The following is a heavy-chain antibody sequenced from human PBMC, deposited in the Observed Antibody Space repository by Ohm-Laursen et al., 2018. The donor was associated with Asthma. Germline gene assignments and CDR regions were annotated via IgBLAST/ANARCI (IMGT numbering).Heavy chain of an antibody. V-gene: IGHV3-33*06. J-gene: IGHJ4*02. CDR2: IWYDGSNK. CDR3: AKDLGYYDSSGYLD. D-gene: IGHD3-22*01. CDR1: GFTFSSYG. Sequence: SLRLSCAASGFTFSSYGMHWVRQAPGKGLEWVAVIWYDGSNKYYADSVKGRFTISRDNSKNTLYLQMNSLRAEDTAVYYCAKDLGYYDSSGYLDWGQGTLVTVSS.